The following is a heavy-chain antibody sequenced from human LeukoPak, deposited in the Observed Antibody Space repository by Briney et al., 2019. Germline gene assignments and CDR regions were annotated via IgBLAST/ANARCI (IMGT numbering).Heavy chain of an antibody. V-gene: IGHV3-23*01. CDR3: AKAGRIVGESYFDY. CDR1: GFTFSSYA. CDR2: ISGSGGST. J-gene: IGHJ4*02. D-gene: IGHD1-26*01. Sequence: GGSLRLSCAASGFTFSSYAMSWVRQAPGKGLEWVSAISGSGGSTYYADSVKGRFTISRDNSKNTLYLQMDSLRAEDTAVYYCAKAGRIVGESYFDYWGQGTLVTVSS.